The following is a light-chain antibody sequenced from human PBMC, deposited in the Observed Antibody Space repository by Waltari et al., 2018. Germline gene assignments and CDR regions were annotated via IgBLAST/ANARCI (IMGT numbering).Light chain of an antibody. V-gene: IGKV1-5*03. CDR2: KAS. CDR3: QHYGT. J-gene: IGKJ1*01. Sequence: DIQMTQSPSTLSASVGTRVTITCRATQGIRSWLAWYQQKPGKAPKLLIYKASSLESGVPSRFSGSGSGTEFTLTISSLQPDDFATDYCQHYGTFGQGTKVEIK. CDR1: QGIRSW.